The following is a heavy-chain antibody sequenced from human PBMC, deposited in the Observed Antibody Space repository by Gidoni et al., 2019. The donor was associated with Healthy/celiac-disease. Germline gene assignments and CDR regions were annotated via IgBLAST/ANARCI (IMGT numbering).Heavy chain of an antibody. CDR3: AREGDSSGWYNYYYYYGMDV. D-gene: IGHD6-19*01. V-gene: IGHV3-30-3*01. Sequence: QVQLVESGGGVVQPGRSLRLSCAASGFTFRSYDMHWVRQAPGKGLEWVAVISYDGSNKYYADSVKGRFTISRDNSKNTLYLQMNSLRAEDTAVYYCAREGDSSGWYNYYYYYGMDVWGQGTTVTVSS. CDR2: ISYDGSNK. CDR1: GFTFRSYD. J-gene: IGHJ6*02.